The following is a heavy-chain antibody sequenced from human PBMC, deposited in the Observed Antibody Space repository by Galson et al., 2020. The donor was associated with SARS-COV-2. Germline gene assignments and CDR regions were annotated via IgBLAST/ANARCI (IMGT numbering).Heavy chain of an antibody. V-gene: IGHV2-5*02. CDR1: GFSLSTSGVG. CDR3: ARHTVTTLADI. CDR2: IYWDDDK. J-gene: IGHJ3*02. Sequence: SGHTLVKPTQTLTLTCTFSGFSLSTSGVGVGWIRQPPGKALEWLALIYWDDDKRYSPSLKSRLTITKDTSKNQVVLTMTNMDPVDTATYYCARHTVTTLADIWGQGTMVTVSS. D-gene: IGHD4-17*01.